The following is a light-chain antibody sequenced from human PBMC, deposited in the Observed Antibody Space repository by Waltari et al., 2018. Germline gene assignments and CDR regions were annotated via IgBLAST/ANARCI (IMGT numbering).Light chain of an antibody. V-gene: IGKV1-39*01. J-gene: IGKJ4*01. CDR2: GSS. CDR3: QQSYTVPLT. CDR1: QTIDNN. Sequence: DIQMTQSPSSLSPSVGDRVTITCRASQTIDNNLNWYQFKAGRAPKLLIYGSSTLQSGVPSRFSGSGSGTDFTLTISRLQFEDFATYYCQQSYTVPLTFGGGTKE.